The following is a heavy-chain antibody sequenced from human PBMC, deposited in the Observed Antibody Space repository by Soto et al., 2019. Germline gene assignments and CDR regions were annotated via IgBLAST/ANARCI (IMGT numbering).Heavy chain of an antibody. Sequence: SETLSLTCTVSGGSISSGDYYWSWIRQPPGKGLEWIGYIYYSGSTYYNPSLKGRVTISVDTSKNQFSLKLSSVTAADTAVYYCARAEYDFWSGYLAYGMDVWGQGTTVTVSS. CDR2: IYYSGST. CDR1: GGSISSGDYY. D-gene: IGHD3-3*01. J-gene: IGHJ6*02. CDR3: ARAEYDFWSGYLAYGMDV. V-gene: IGHV4-30-4*01.